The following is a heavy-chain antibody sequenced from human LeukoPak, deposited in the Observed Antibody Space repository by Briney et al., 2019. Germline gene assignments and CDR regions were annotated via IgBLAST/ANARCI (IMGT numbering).Heavy chain of an antibody. CDR3: ARGRTNRYCSSTSCPRAWFDP. CDR2: INHSGST. Sequence: SETLSLTCAVYGGSFSGYYWSWIRQPPGKGLEWIGEINHSGSTNYNPSLKSRVTISVDTSKNQFSLKLSSVTAADTAVYYCARGRTNRYCSSTSCPRAWFDPWGQGTLVTVSS. J-gene: IGHJ5*02. V-gene: IGHV4-34*01. D-gene: IGHD2-2*01. CDR1: GGSFSGYY.